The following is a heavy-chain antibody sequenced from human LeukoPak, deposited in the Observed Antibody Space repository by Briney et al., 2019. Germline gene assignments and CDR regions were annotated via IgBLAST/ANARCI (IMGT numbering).Heavy chain of an antibody. CDR2: INSDGSNT. CDR1: GFTFGSYW. CDR3: ARLSAGVAC. J-gene: IGHJ4*02. Sequence: PGGSLRLSCAASGFTFGSYWMHWVREVPGKGLVWVSCINSDGSNTIYADSVKGRFTISRDNAKNTLYLQMNSLRAEDAAVYYCARLSAGVACSGQGTLVTVSS. D-gene: IGHD1-14*01. V-gene: IGHV3-74*01.